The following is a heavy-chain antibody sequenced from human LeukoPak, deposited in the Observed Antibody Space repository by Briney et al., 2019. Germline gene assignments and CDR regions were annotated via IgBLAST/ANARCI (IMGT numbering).Heavy chain of an antibody. J-gene: IGHJ4*02. V-gene: IGHV4-39*01. CDR1: GGFISSSGYY. D-gene: IGHD1-26*01. CDR3: ARHKVGASNFDY. CDR2: FYYSGST. Sequence: SETLSLTCTVSGGFISSSGYYWGWIRQPPEKGLEWIGSFYYSGSTYYSPSLKSRVTISVDTSKNQFSLKVSSVTAADTAVYYCARHKVGASNFDYWGQGTLVTVSS.